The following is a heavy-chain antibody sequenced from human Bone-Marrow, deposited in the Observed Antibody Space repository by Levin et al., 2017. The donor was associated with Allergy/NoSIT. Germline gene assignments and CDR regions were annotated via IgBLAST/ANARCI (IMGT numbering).Heavy chain of an antibody. Sequence: GGSLRLSCAASGFTFSSYGMHWVRQAPGKGLEWVAVISYDGSNKYYADSVKGRFTISRDNSKNTLYLQMNSLRAEDTAVYYCAKDLFVVVPAAMRYYYMDVWGKGTTVTVSS. V-gene: IGHV3-30*18. CDR2: ISYDGSNK. J-gene: IGHJ6*03. D-gene: IGHD2-2*01. CDR1: GFTFSSYG. CDR3: AKDLFVVVPAAMRYYYMDV.